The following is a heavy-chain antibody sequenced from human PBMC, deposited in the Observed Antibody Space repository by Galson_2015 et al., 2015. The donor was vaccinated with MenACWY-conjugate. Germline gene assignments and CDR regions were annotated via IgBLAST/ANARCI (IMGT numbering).Heavy chain of an antibody. CDR3: VTGSGDRCSSRCALDM. Sequence: CAISGDSVSINSAAWNWIRQSPSRGLEWLGMTYYRSKWYNDYAVSVKSRITIDPDTSISTAYMDLSRLRSDDTALYYCVTGSGDRCSSRCALDMWGQGTLITVSS. CDR1: GDSVSINSAA. V-gene: IGHV6-1*01. CDR2: TYYRSKWYN. D-gene: IGHD2-15*01. J-gene: IGHJ4*02.